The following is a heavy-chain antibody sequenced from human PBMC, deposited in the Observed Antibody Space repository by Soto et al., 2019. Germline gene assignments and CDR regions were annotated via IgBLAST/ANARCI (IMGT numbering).Heavy chain of an antibody. Sequence: ASVKVSCKASGYTFTGYYMHWVRQAPGQGLEWMGWINPNSGGTNYAQKFQGWVTMTRDTSISTAYMELRSLRSDDTAVYYCARVLPSGTYYDFWSGSPHYMDVWGKGTTVTVSS. J-gene: IGHJ6*03. CDR2: INPNSGGT. CDR1: GYTFTGYY. V-gene: IGHV1-2*04. CDR3: ARVLPSGTYYDFWSGSPHYMDV. D-gene: IGHD3-3*01.